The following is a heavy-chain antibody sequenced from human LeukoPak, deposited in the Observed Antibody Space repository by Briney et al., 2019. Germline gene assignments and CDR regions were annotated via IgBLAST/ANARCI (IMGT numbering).Heavy chain of an antibody. CDR1: GGSISSSSYY. J-gene: IGHJ4*02. CDR2: IYYTGNT. Sequence: SETLSLTCTVSGGSISSSSYYWGWIRQPPGKGLEWIGNIYYTGNTYYNSSLKSRVTISVDTSKNQFSLKLSSVTAADTAVYYCARDVYGSGSVFDYWGQGTLVTVSS. CDR3: ARDVYGSGSVFDY. D-gene: IGHD3-10*01. V-gene: IGHV4-39*07.